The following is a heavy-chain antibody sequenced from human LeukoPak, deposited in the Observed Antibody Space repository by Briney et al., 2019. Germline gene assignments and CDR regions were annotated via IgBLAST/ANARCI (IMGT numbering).Heavy chain of an antibody. J-gene: IGHJ4*02. D-gene: IGHD5-18*01. V-gene: IGHV1-2*02. CDR2: INPNSGGT. CDR3: ARDLDTAMVGMGGY. CDR1: GYTFTGYY. Sequence: ASVKLSCKASGYTFTGYYMHWVRQAPGQGLEWMGWINPNSGGTNYAHNFQGRFTMTRDTSISTAYMELNRLRADDTAVYYCARDLDTAMVGMGGYWGQGTLVTVSS.